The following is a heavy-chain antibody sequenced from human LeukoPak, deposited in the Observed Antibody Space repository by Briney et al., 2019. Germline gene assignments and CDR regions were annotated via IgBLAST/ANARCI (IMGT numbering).Heavy chain of an antibody. CDR2: IHISTENT. CDR1: GYTFTSYA. V-gene: IGHV7-4-1*02. Sequence: ASVKLSCKASGYTFTSYAMTRVRHAPGQGHGRMWLIHISTENTTYAQGFTGRVVFALDTYVNTAYLQISSLKAEDTAVYYCARRPWYYWNYTGIDAFDIWGQGTMVSVSS. J-gene: IGHJ3*02. CDR3: ARRPWYYWNYTGIDAFDI. D-gene: IGHD1-7*01.